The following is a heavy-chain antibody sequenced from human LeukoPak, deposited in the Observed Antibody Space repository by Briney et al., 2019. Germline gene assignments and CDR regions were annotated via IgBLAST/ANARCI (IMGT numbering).Heavy chain of an antibody. V-gene: IGHV3-23*01. CDR1: GFTFTSYA. CDR2: ISGSDGIT. D-gene: IGHD3-3*01. Sequence: SGESLTLACPVYGFTFTSYAMSWVRQAPGERMEWVSAISGSDGITYYPHSMKGRFTISRDNSKTTLYLQMNSLRADDTAVYYCAKGPVFGVVRSFDYWGQGAMVAVSS. CDR3: AKGPVFGVVRSFDY. J-gene: IGHJ4*02.